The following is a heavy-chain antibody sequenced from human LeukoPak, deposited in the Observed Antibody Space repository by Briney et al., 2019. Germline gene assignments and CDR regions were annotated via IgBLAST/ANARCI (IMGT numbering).Heavy chain of an antibody. D-gene: IGHD3-16*01. J-gene: IGHJ4*02. V-gene: IGHV5-51*01. CDR1: GYNFTAYW. CDR2: IHPGNSKS. Sequence: EESLKISCKTSGYNFTAYWDGWVRQMPGKGLEWMGIIHPGNSKSKNSPSFQGQITLSADKSINSACLQWSSLKASDTGMYYCATWSPPTYAGTGYMHYWGQGTLVTVSS. CDR3: ATWSPPTYAGTGYMHY.